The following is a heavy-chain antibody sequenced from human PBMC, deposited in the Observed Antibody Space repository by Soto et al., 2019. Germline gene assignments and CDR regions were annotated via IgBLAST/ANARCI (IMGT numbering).Heavy chain of an antibody. J-gene: IGHJ3*01. CDR3: ATIGDHYGFDV. D-gene: IGHD4-17*01. Sequence: EVQLVESGGGLVMPEESLRLSCAASGFTFIGYNMKWVRQAPGKGLEWVASISTSSIEIFYSDLVRGRFTIFRDNARNSLSPQKNSPRAEDTAVYYGATIGDHYGFDVWGQGTTVTVSS. CDR1: GFTFIGYN. V-gene: IGHV3-21*06. CDR2: ISTSSIEI.